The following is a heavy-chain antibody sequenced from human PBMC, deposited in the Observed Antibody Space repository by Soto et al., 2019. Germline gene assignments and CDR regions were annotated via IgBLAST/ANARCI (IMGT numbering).Heavy chain of an antibody. J-gene: IGHJ4*02. V-gene: IGHV4-61*01. CDR2: IYHTGST. CDR1: GDSVSGGSYY. D-gene: IGHD1-20*01. CDR3: AIEVNFGEPDY. Sequence: QVQLRESGPGLVKPSETLSLSCTVSGDSVSGGSYYLSWIRQPPGKGLEWIGYIYHTGSTEYNPSLKSRVTISLDMPKNQFSLKLTAVTPADTAVYYCAIEVNFGEPDYWGQGTLVTVSS.